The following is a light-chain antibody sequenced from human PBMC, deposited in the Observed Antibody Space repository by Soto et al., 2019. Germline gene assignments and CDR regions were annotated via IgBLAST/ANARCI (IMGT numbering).Light chain of an antibody. CDR2: EVH. V-gene: IGLV2-8*01. J-gene: IGLJ1*01. Sequence: QSALTQPPSASGSPGQSVTISCTGTRSDVGSYNYVSWYQQRSGKAPKLMIYEVHKRPSGVPDRFSCSKSGNTASLTVSGLQAEDEADYYCSSYSGSNNFVAFGSGTKLTVL. CDR3: SSYSGSNNFVA. CDR1: RSDVGSYNY.